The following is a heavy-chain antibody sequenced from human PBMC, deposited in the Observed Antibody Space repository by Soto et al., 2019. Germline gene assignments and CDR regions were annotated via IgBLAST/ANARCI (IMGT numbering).Heavy chain of an antibody. D-gene: IGHD5-12*01. CDR1: GFTFNNYK. CDR3: AREEDGYNTGLDY. CDR2: ISSSSSYI. Sequence: PGGSLRLSCAASGFTFNNYKMNWVRQAPGKGLEWVSSISSSSSYIFYADSVKGRFTISRENAKNSLYLQMNSLRAEDTAVYYCAREEDGYNTGLDYWGQGTLVTVSS. V-gene: IGHV3-21*01. J-gene: IGHJ4*02.